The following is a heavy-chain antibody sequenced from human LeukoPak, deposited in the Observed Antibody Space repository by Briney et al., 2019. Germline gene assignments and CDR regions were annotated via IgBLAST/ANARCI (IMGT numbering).Heavy chain of an antibody. CDR3: ASYFRGKNYYDSSGYWAKGAFDI. Sequence: PGGSLRLSCAASGFTFDDYGMSWVRQAPGKGLEWVSGINWNGGSTGYADSVKGRFTISRDNAKNSLYLQMNSLRAEDTALYYCASYFRGKNYYDSSGYWAKGAFDIWGQGTMVTVSS. CDR2: INWNGGST. V-gene: IGHV3-20*04. CDR1: GFTFDDYG. D-gene: IGHD3-22*01. J-gene: IGHJ3*02.